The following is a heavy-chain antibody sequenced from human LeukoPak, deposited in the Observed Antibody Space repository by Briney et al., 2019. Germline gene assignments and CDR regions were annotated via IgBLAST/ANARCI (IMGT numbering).Heavy chain of an antibody. Sequence: ASVTVSCKASGYTFTGYYMHWVRQAPGQGLEWMAWINPNSGGTYYAQNFHDRITMTRDTSISTAYMELSRLRSDDTAIYYCARANALYCSGTSCLFDYWGQGTLVTVSS. CDR3: ARANALYCSGTSCLFDY. V-gene: IGHV1-2*02. CDR1: GYTFTGYY. J-gene: IGHJ4*02. CDR2: INPNSGGT. D-gene: IGHD2-2*01.